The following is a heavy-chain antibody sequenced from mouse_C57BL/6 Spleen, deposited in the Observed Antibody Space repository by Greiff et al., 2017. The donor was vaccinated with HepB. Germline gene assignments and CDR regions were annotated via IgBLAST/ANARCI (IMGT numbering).Heavy chain of an antibody. CDR3: ARSHYYCSSPYYYAMDY. D-gene: IGHD1-1*01. Sequence: EVQRVESGGGLVKPGGSLKLSCAASGFTFSSYAMSWVRQTPEKRLEWVATISDGGSYTYYPDNVKGRFTISRDNAKNNLYLQMSHLKTEDTAMYYCARSHYYCSSPYYYAMDYWGQGTSVTVSS. CDR2: ISDGGSYT. V-gene: IGHV5-4*01. CDR1: GFTFSSYA. J-gene: IGHJ4*01.